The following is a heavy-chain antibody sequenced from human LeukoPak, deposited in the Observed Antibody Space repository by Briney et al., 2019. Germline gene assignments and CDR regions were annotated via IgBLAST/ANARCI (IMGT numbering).Heavy chain of an antibody. Sequence: GSSVKVSCKASGGTFSSYAISWVRQAPGQGLEWMGGIIPIFGTANYAQKFQGRVTITADESTSTAYMELSSLRSEDTAVYYCARVVWFGEYNRFDPWGQGTLVTVSS. D-gene: IGHD3-10*01. CDR3: ARVVWFGEYNRFDP. CDR2: IIPIFGTA. V-gene: IGHV1-69*01. CDR1: GGTFSSYA. J-gene: IGHJ5*02.